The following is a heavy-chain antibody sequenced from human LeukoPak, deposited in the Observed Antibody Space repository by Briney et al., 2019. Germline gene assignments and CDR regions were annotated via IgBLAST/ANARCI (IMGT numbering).Heavy chain of an antibody. CDR2: FVPEVGET. D-gene: IGHD2/OR15-2a*01. CDR3: CRGRSRAVLPGVDY. V-gene: IGHV1-24*01. J-gene: IGHJ4*02. CDR1: GYPLTELF. Sequence: ASVKVSCKVSGYPLTELFMHWGREAPGKGLEWRGGFVPEVGETIYAQKFQGRVSMTWDTSTARAYLELSSLRSEDPTVLYFCRGRSRAVLPGVDYWGQGTLVTVSS.